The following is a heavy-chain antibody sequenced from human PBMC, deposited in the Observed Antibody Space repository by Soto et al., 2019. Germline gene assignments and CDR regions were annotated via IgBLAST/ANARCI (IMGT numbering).Heavy chain of an antibody. J-gene: IGHJ6*02. Sequence: QVHLVQSGSDVEKPGASVKVSCKASGYSFTSYGIGWVRQVPGQGPEWKGWISPYNGRTNYAQSVKGRVVMTTDISTTTVYLELRSLRSDGSAIYYCGRCRTDSYAMDVWGQGTTVTVSS. CDR2: ISPYNGRT. CDR1: GYSFTSYG. V-gene: IGHV1-18*01. D-gene: IGHD5-18*01. CDR3: GRCRTDSYAMDV.